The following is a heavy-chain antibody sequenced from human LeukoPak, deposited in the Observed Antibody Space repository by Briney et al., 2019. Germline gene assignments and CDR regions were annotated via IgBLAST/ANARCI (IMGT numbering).Heavy chain of an antibody. J-gene: IGHJ4*02. CDR3: AKNASGGLDY. Sequence: GGSLRLSCAAPGFTFRSYAMTWVRQAPGKGLEWVSAIGTLGDIAYYADSVRGRLTISRDNSKNTLYLQMTSLRAEDTAIYYCAKNASGGLDYWGQGTLVTVSS. D-gene: IGHD2-15*01. CDR1: GFTFRSYA. V-gene: IGHV3-23*01. CDR2: IGTLGDIA.